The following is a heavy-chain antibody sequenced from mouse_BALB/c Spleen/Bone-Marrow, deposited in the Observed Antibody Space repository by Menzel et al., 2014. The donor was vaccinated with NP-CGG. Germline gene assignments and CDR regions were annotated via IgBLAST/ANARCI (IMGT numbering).Heavy chain of an antibody. J-gene: IGHJ4*01. CDR1: GYTFSSYW. V-gene: IGHV1-9*01. CDR2: ILPGSGST. CDR3: AREDIATVVEMDY. Sequence: VKLMESGAELMKPGASVKISCKATGYTFSSYWIEWVKQRPGHGLEWIGEILPGSGSTNYNEKFKGKATFTADTSSNTAYMQLSSLTSEDSAVYYCAREDIATVVEMDYWGQGTSVIVSS. D-gene: IGHD1-1*01.